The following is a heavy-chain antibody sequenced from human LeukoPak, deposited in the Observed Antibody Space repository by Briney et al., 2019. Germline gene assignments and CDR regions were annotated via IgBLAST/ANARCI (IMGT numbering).Heavy chain of an antibody. V-gene: IGHV3-9*01. CDR3: AKDLGGYDYYFDY. J-gene: IGHJ4*02. CDR2: ISWNSDSI. Sequence: GRSLRLSCAASGFTFDDYAMHWVRQAPGKGLEWVSGISWNSDSIGYADSVKGRFTISRDNAKNSLYLQMNSLRAEDTALYYCAKDLGGYDYYFDYWGQGTLVTVSS. D-gene: IGHD5-12*01. CDR1: GFTFDDYA.